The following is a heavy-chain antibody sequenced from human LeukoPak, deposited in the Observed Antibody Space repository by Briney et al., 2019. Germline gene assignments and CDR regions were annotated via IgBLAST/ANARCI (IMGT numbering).Heavy chain of an antibody. CDR3: ARQGVRQFYWYFDL. CDR2: IYYSGST. V-gene: IGHV4-39*07. J-gene: IGHJ2*01. Sequence: PSETLSLTCAVSGASISGSGYYWVWIRQPPGKGLEWIGNIYYSGSTYYNPSLKSRVTISVDTSKNQFSLKLSSVTAADTAVYYCARQGVRQFYWYFDLWGRGTLVTVSS. CDR1: GASISGSGYY. D-gene: IGHD3-10*01.